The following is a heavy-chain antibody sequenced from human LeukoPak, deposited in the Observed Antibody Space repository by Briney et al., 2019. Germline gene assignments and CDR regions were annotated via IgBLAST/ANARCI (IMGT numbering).Heavy chain of an antibody. J-gene: IGHJ4*02. D-gene: IGHD3-10*01. CDR1: GFTFSSYG. CDR2: IKSKTDGGTA. CDR3: TTPGIDYSYC. V-gene: IGHV3-15*07. Sequence: GGSLRLSCAASGFTFSSYGMHWVRQAPGKGLEWVGRIKSKTDGGTADYAAPVKGRFTISRDDSKNTLYLQMNSLKTEDTAVYYCTTPGIDYSYCWGQGTLVTVSS.